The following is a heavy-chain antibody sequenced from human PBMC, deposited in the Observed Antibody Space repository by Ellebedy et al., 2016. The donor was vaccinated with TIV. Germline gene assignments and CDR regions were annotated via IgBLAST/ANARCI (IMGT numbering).Heavy chain of an antibody. Sequence: GESLKISXAASGFTFSTYAMSWVRRAPGKGLEWVSVISWSGETTYYADSVKGRFTISRDNSKNTLYMQMNSLRADDTAVYYCAKHDDCSITACPFDYWGQGTLVPVSS. CDR3: AKHDDCSITACPFDY. D-gene: IGHD2-2*01. J-gene: IGHJ4*02. CDR2: ISWSGETT. CDR1: GFTFSTYA. V-gene: IGHV3-23*01.